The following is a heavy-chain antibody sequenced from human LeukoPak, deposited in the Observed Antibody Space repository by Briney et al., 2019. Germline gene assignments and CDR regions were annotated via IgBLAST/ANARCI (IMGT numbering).Heavy chain of an antibody. CDR1: GFTFNNYA. V-gene: IGHV3-23*01. Sequence: GGSLRLSCVTSGFTFNNYAMSWVRQAPGKGLEWVSSIAGSFGVTKYADSVMGRFTISRDISENTVFLQLDSLRAEDTAVYYCTTGPFDYYGSASYLANGMDVWGQGTTVTVSS. CDR3: TTGPFDYYGSASYLANGMDV. J-gene: IGHJ6*02. CDR2: IAGSFGVT. D-gene: IGHD3-10*01.